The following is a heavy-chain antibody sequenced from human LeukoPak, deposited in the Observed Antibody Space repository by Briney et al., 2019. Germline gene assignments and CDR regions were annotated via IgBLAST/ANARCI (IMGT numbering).Heavy chain of an antibody. CDR3: ARASLFYNDSSGYDY. CDR2: IYYSGST. CDR1: GGSISSYY. V-gene: IGHV4-59*01. J-gene: IGHJ4*02. D-gene: IGHD3-22*01. Sequence: SETLSLTCTVSGGSISSYYWSWIRQPPGKGLEWIGYIYYSGSTNYNPSLKSRVTISVDTSKNQFSLKLSSVTAADTAVYYCARASLFYNDSSGYDYWGQGILVTVSS.